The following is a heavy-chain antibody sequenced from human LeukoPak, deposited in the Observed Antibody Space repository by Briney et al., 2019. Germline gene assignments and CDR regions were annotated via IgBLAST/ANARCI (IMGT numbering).Heavy chain of an antibody. CDR1: GFTFSIYW. CDR3: ARVSSGHYNAFDI. D-gene: IGHD3-22*01. Sequence: PGGSLRISCATSGFTFSIYWMSWVRQAPGKGLEWVANILQDGSKRYYVDSVKGRFIISRDNSKSSLYLQMNSLRAEDTAVYYCARVSSGHYNAFDIWGQGTMVTVSS. J-gene: IGHJ3*02. V-gene: IGHV3-7*01. CDR2: ILQDGSKR.